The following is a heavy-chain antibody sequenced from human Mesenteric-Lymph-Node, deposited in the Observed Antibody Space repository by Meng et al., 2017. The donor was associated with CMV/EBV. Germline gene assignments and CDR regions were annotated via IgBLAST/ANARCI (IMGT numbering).Heavy chain of an antibody. CDR2: IYWNDDK. V-gene: IGHV2-5*01. D-gene: IGHD6-19*01. Sequence: CTFSAFSLRTSGMGVGWIRQPPGKALEWLAVIYWNDDKRYSPSLKNRLTITKDTSKSQVVLTMTNMDPVETATYYCARYSSGWPEFDYWGQGTLVTVSS. J-gene: IGHJ4*02. CDR3: ARYSSGWPEFDY. CDR1: AFSLRTSGMG.